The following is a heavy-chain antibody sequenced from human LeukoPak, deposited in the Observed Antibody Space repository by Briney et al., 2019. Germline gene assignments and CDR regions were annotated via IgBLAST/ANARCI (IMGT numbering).Heavy chain of an antibody. CDR1: GGSISSYY. V-gene: IGHV4-59*01. Sequence: PSETLSLTCTVSGGSISSYYWSWIRQPPGKGLEWFGYIYYSGSTNYNPSLKSRVTISVDTSKNQFSLKLSSVTAADTAVYYCARDGGEGGATFDYWGQGTLVTVSS. CDR3: ARDGGEGGATFDY. CDR2: IYYSGST. J-gene: IGHJ4*02. D-gene: IGHD1-26*01.